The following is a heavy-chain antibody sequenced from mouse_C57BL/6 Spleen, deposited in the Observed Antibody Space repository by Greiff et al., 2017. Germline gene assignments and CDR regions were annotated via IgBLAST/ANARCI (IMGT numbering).Heavy chain of an antibody. D-gene: IGHD3-2*02. J-gene: IGHJ3*01. Sequence: QVQLQQSGAELVKPGASVKLSCKATGYTFTSDWMPWVKQRPGQGLEWIGMIHPNSGSTNYNETFKSKATLTVDKSSSPAFMQLICLPSEDSAVYYGAIDSSGFAYWGQGTLVTVSA. CDR3: AIDSSGFAY. V-gene: IGHV1-64*01. CDR1: GYTFTSDW. CDR2: IHPNSGST.